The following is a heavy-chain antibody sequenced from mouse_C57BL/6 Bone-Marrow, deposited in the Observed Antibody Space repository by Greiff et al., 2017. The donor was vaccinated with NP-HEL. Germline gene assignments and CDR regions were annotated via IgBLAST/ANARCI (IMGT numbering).Heavy chain of an antibody. Sequence: QVQLKQPGAELVRPGSSVKLSCKASGYTFTSYWMHWVKQRPIQGLEWIGNIDPSDSETHYNQKFKDKATLTVDKSSSTAYMQLSSLTSEYSAVYYCVQTAQATRYAMDYWGQGTSVTVSS. CDR1: GYTFTSYW. CDR2: IDPSDSET. CDR3: VQTAQATRYAMDY. V-gene: IGHV1-52*01. D-gene: IGHD3-2*02. J-gene: IGHJ4*01.